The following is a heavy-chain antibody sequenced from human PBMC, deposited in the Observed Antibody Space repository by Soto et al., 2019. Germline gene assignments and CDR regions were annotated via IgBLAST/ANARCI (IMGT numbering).Heavy chain of an antibody. D-gene: IGHD2-15*01. J-gene: IGHJ4*02. CDR2: ISTSGGSI. Sequence: EVQLVESGGGLVQPGGSLRLSCAASGFSFSSHNMNWVRQAPGKGLEWVSYISTSGGSIYYADSVKGRFTISRDNAKNSLYLQINSLRAGDTAVYYCARSGNYRLDCWGQGTLVTVSS. V-gene: IGHV3-48*01. CDR3: ARSGNYRLDC. CDR1: GFSFSSHN.